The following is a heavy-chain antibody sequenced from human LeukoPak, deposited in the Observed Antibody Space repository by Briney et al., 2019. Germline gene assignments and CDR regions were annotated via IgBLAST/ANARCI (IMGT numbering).Heavy chain of an antibody. D-gene: IGHD2-15*01. J-gene: IGHJ4*02. V-gene: IGHV3-53*01. CDR3: AREVVSIPSYFES. CDR2: FYRGETT. CDR1: GFTVSSSY. Sequence: GGSLRLFCAASGFTVSSSYMYWVRQAPGMGLEWVSFFYRGETTYYAESVRGRFTISRDISKNTLYLLMNSLIPEDTAVYYCAREVVSIPSYFESWGQGTRVTVSS.